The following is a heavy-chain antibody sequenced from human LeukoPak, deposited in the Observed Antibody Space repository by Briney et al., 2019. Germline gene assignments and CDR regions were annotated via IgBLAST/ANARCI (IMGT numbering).Heavy chain of an antibody. D-gene: IGHD5-18*01. Sequence: SEPLSLTCTVSGGFLNNYYWNWIRQPPGKGLEWIANIYYSGNTKYNPSLKSRVTISVDTSKNEFSLKLSSVTAADTAVYYCARLTPMAASYIDYWGRGTLVTVSS. CDR1: GGFLNNYY. CDR2: IYYSGNT. V-gene: IGHV4-59*08. CDR3: ARLTPMAASYIDY. J-gene: IGHJ4*02.